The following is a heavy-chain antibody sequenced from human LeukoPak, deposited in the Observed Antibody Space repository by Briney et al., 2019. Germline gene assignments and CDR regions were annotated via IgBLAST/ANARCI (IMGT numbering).Heavy chain of an antibody. V-gene: IGHV4-59*01. J-gene: IGHJ4*02. CDR3: ARTSGSYHFDY. CDR2: IYYSGST. CDR1: GGSISSYY. D-gene: IGHD1-26*01. Sequence: SETLSLTCTVSGGSISSYYWSWIRQPPGKGLEWIGYIYYSGSTNYNPSLKSRVTISVDTSKNQFSLKLSSVTAADTAVYYCARTSGSYHFDYWGQGTLVTVSS.